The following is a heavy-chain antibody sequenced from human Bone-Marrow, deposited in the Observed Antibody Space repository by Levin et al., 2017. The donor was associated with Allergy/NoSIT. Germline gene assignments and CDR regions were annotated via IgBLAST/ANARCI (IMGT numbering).Heavy chain of an antibody. V-gene: IGHV3-48*03. CDR1: GFSFSSYE. Sequence: GGSLRLSCAASGFSFSSYEMNWVRQAPGKGLEWVSYISSRNTTIYYADSVKGRFTISRDNAENSLYLQTNSLRAEDTAIYYSAREGLFMVSGFDYWGRGTLVTFSS. CDR3: AREGLFMVSGFDY. CDR2: ISSRNTTI. D-gene: IGHD5-18*01. J-gene: IGHJ4*02.